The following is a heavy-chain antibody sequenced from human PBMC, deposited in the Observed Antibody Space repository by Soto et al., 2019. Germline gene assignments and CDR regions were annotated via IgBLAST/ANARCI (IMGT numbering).Heavy chain of an antibody. CDR3: ARESRFLEWLSLNWFEP. CDR1: GFTFSRYS. J-gene: IGHJ5*02. Sequence: GGALRLSCAGSGFTFSRYSMNWVRQAPGKGLEWVSYISSSSSTIYYADSVKGRFTISRDNAKNSLYLQMNSLRDEDTAVYYCARESRFLEWLSLNWFEPWGQGTLVTVSS. V-gene: IGHV3-48*02. D-gene: IGHD3-3*01. CDR2: ISSSSSTI.